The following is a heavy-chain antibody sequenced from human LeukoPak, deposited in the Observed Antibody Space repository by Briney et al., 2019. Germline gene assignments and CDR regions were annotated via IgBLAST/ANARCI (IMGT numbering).Heavy chain of an antibody. J-gene: IGHJ6*02. CDR1: GFTFSSYA. CDR3: ARDPALITPYGDLDYYYYYGMDV. Sequence: GGSLRLSCAASGFTFSSYANLWVRQAPGKGLEGVAVISYDGRNKYYADSVKGRFTTSRDNSKNSLYLQMNSLRAEDTAVYYCARDPALITPYGDLDYYYYYGMDVWGQGTTVTVSS. D-gene: IGHD4-17*01. CDR2: ISYDGRNK. V-gene: IGHV3-30*04.